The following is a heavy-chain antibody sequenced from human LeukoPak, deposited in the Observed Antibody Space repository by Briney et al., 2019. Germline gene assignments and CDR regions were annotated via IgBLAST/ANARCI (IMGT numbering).Heavy chain of an antibody. J-gene: IGHJ4*02. CDR1: GFTFSDYY. Sequence: GGSLRLSCAASGFTFSDYYTSWIRQVPGKGLEWVSYISSSGSTKYSADSVKGRFTISRDNAKNSLFLQMKSLRAEDTAVYYCARTRKNYYDSSGLFDYWGQGTLVTVSS. V-gene: IGHV3-11*01. D-gene: IGHD3-22*01. CDR3: ARTRKNYYDSSGLFDY. CDR2: ISSSGSTK.